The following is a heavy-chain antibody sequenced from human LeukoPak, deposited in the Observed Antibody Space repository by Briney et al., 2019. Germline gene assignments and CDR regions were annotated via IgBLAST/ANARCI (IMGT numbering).Heavy chain of an antibody. CDR1: GGPFSGYY. Sequence: SETLSLTRAVYGGPFSGYYWSWIRQPPGKGLEWIGEINHSGSTNYNPSLKSRVTISVDTSKNQFSLKLSSVTAADTAVYYCARGSPYYGLSYWGQGTLVTVSS. CDR2: INHSGST. V-gene: IGHV4-34*01. J-gene: IGHJ4*02. CDR3: ARGSPYYGLSY. D-gene: IGHD3-10*01.